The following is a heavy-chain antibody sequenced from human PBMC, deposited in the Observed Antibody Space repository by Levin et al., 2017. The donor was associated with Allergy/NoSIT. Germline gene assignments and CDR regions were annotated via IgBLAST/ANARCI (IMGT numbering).Heavy chain of an antibody. V-gene: IGHV1-69*06. J-gene: IGHJ3*02. CDR1: GGTYNTYS. CDR3: ARKDTIMTRGIIALFDS. CDR2: ITPVFGTT. D-gene: IGHD3-10*01. Sequence: ASVKVSCKASGGTYNTYSIIWVRQAPGQGLEWMGRITPVFGTTNYAPKFQGRITITADKSTNIAFMELTSLRSEDTAVYYCARKDTIMTRGIIALFDSWGQGTMVTVSS.